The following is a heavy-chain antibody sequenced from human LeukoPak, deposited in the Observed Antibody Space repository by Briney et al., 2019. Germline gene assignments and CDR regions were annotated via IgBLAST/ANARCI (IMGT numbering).Heavy chain of an antibody. CDR2: IYTSGST. D-gene: IGHD2-2*01. CDR1: GGSISSYY. V-gene: IGHV4-4*07. J-gene: IGHJ4*02. CDR3: ARDYHPDCSSTSCRERTDLYYFDY. Sequence: PSETLSLTCTVSGGSISSYYWSWIRQPAGKGLEWIGRIYTSGSTNYNPSLKSRVTMSVDTSKNQFSLKLSSVTAADTAVYYCARDYHPDCSSTSCRERTDLYYFDYWGQGTLVTVSS.